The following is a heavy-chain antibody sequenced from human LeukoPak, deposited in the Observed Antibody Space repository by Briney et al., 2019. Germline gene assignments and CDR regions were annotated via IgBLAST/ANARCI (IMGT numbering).Heavy chain of an antibody. D-gene: IGHD1-26*01. CDR3: TKGLGSGNYFDY. J-gene: IGHJ4*02. CDR2: LSGSGGST. CDR1: GFTFSGYA. V-gene: IGHV3-23*01. Sequence: PGGSLRLSCAASGFTFSGYAMSWARQAPGKGLEWVSSLSGSGGSTDYADPVKGRFTISRDSSKNTMYLQMNSLRDEDTAVYYCTKGLGSGNYFDYWGQGTLVTVSS.